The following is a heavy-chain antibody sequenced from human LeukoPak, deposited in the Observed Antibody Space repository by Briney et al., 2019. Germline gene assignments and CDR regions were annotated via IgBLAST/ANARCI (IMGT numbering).Heavy chain of an antibody. CDR3: AKDQNRRVISYFDY. V-gene: IGHV3-11*04. CDR2: ISSSGSTI. Sequence: KPGGSLRLSCAASGFTFSDYYMSWIRQAPGKGLEWVSYISSSGSTIYYADSVKGRFTISRDNAKNSLYLQMNSLRAEDTAVYYCAKDQNRRVISYFDYWGQGTLVTVSS. CDR1: GFTFSDYY. J-gene: IGHJ4*02. D-gene: IGHD2-21*01.